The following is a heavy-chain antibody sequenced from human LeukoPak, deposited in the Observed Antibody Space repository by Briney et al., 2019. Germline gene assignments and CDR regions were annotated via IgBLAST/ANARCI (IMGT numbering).Heavy chain of an antibody. J-gene: IGHJ6*03. CDR3: ARDLARSSGNQYYYYYYYMDV. CDR2: INPNSGGT. V-gene: IGHV1-2*02. Sequence: ASVKVSCKASGYTFTGYYMHWVRQAPGQGLEWMGWINPNSGGTNYAQKFQGRVTMTRDTSISTAYVELSRLRSDDTAVYYCARDLARSSGNQYYYYYYYMDVWGKGTTVTVSS. D-gene: IGHD6-25*01. CDR1: GYTFTGYY.